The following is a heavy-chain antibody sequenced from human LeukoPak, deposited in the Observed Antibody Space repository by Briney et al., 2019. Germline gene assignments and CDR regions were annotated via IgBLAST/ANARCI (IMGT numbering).Heavy chain of an antibody. Sequence: PGGSLRLSCAASGFTFRTYGMHWVRQAPGKGLEWVAVIWYDGSDKYHADSVKGRFTISRDNSKNMLYLQMNSLRAEDTAVYYCASSSGCYLSSDYWGQGTLVTVSS. D-gene: IGHD6-19*01. CDR1: GFTFRTYG. V-gene: IGHV3-33*01. CDR2: IWYDGSDK. CDR3: ASSSGCYLSSDY. J-gene: IGHJ4*02.